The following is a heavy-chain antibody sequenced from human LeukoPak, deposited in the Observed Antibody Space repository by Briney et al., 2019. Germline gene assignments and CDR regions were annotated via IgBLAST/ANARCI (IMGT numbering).Heavy chain of an antibody. CDR2: INHSGST. V-gene: IGHV4-34*01. CDR3: ARVPYYYYGMDV. CDR1: GRSFSGYY. J-gene: IGHJ6*02. Sequence: SETLSLTCAVYGRSFSGYYWSWIRQPPGKGLEWIGEINHSGSTNYNPSLKSRVTISVDTSKNQFSLKLSSVTAADTAVYYCARVPYYYYGMDVWGQGTTVTVSS.